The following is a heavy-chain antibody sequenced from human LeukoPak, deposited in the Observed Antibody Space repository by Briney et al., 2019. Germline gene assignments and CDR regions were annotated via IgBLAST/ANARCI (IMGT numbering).Heavy chain of an antibody. V-gene: IGHV3-23*01. J-gene: IGHJ5*02. Sequence: GGSLRLSCAASGFTFSSYAMSWVRQAPGKGLEWVSAISGSGGSTCYADSVKGRFTISRDNSKNTLYLQMNSLRAEDTAVYYCAKDPSGYCSGGSCYSGWFDPWGQGTLVTVSS. CDR1: GFTFSSYA. D-gene: IGHD2-15*01. CDR3: AKDPSGYCSGGSCYSGWFDP. CDR2: ISGSGGST.